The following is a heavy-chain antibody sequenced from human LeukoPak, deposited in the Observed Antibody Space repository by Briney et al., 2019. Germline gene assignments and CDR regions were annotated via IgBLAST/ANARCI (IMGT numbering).Heavy chain of an antibody. Sequence: PSETLSLTCDVSGGSIRRTNWWSWVRQSPGPGLEWIGEIALSVRTNYNPSLQSRVTMSLDESKNQLSLDLASVTAADTAVYYCSGESGAFSPFGYWGQGTLVTVHS. CDR2: IALSVRT. D-gene: IGHD1-26*01. CDR1: GGSIRRTNW. V-gene: IGHV4-4*02. J-gene: IGHJ4*02. CDR3: SGESGAFSPFGY.